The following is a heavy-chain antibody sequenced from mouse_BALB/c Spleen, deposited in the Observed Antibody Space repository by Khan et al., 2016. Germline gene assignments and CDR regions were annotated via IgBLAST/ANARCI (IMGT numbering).Heavy chain of an antibody. D-gene: IGHD1-2*01. J-gene: IGHJ2*01. Sequence: VQLQESGAEVMKPGASVKISCKATGYTFSRYWIEWVKQRPGHGLEWIGEIFPGSATTNYNENFKAKATFTADTSSNTAYLQRSSLTSEDSAVYYCARGITTATFDYWGQGTTLTVSS. CDR1: GYTFSRYW. CDR2: IFPGSATT. V-gene: IGHV1-9*01. CDR3: ARGITTATFDY.